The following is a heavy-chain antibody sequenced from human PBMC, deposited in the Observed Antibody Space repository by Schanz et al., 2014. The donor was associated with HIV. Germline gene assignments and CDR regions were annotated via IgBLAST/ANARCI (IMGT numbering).Heavy chain of an antibody. V-gene: IGHV3-33*01. D-gene: IGHD6-13*01. CDR1: GFTFSSYG. CDR3: ARDLVDSSTWYDAFDI. Sequence: QVQLVESGGGVVQPGRSLRLSCAASGFTFSSYGMHWVRQAPGKGLEWVAVTWYDGSNKYYADSVKGRFTISRDNSKNTLFLQMNSLRAEDTAVYFCARDLVDSSTWYDAFDIWGQGTKVTVSS. J-gene: IGHJ3*02. CDR2: TWYDGSNK.